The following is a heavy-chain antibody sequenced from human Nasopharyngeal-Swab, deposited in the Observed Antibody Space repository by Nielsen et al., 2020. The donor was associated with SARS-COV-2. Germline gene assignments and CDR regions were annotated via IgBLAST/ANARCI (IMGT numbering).Heavy chain of an antibody. Sequence: LSLTCTVSGGSISSSSYYWGWIRQAPGKGLEWVSYISSSGSTIYYADSVKGRFTISRDNSKNTLYLQMNSLRAEDTAVYYCAKGGDYSGYDYEVDYWGQGTLVTVSS. CDR2: ISSSGSTI. J-gene: IGHJ4*02. CDR3: AKGGDYSGYDYEVDY. CDR1: GGSISSSSYY. D-gene: IGHD5-12*01. V-gene: IGHV3-11*04.